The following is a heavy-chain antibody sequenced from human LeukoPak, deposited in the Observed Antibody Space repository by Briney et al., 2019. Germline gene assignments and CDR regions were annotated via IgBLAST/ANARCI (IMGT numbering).Heavy chain of an antibody. CDR3: ARGKRGKGLKTYYYDSSGYWPIDY. V-gene: IGHV4-34*01. CDR1: GGSFSGYY. Sequence: SETLSLTCAVYGGSFSGYYWSWIRQPPGKGLEWIGEINHSGSTNYNPSLKSRVTISADTSKNQLSLKLSSVTAADTAVYYCARGKRGKGLKTYYYDSSGYWPIDYWGQGTLVTVSS. CDR2: INHSGST. J-gene: IGHJ4*02. D-gene: IGHD3-22*01.